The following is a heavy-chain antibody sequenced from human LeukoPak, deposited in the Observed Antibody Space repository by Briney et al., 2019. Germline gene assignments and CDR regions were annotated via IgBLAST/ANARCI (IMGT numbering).Heavy chain of an antibody. J-gene: IGHJ4*02. CDR3: VIGVGWQPDY. V-gene: IGHV4-59*02. Sequence: AETLSLTCTVFGDSVTGYYLNWVRQPPGKGLEWIGHIYKIGTTNYNASLKSRLTISADTSKNKFSLQLRSVTAADTAVYYCVIGVGWQPDYWGQGALVTVSS. D-gene: IGHD2-15*01. CDR1: GDSVTGYY. CDR2: IYKIGTT.